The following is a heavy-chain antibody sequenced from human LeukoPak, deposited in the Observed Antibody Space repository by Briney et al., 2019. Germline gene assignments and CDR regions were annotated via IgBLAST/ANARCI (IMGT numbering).Heavy chain of an antibody. V-gene: IGHV4-4*07. CDR1: GGSITSYY. D-gene: IGHD6-13*01. Sequence: SETLSLTCTVSGGSITSYYWSWIRQPAGKGLEWIGRIYTSGSTNYNPSLKSRVTISVDKSKNQFSLKLSSVTAADTAVYYCAREHRGIAAPGGFDYWGQRTLVTVSS. J-gene: IGHJ4*02. CDR3: AREHRGIAAPGGFDY. CDR2: IYTSGST.